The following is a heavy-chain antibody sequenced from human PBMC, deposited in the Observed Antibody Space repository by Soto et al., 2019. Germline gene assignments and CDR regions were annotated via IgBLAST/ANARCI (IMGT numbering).Heavy chain of an antibody. CDR2: IFSSGTT. CDR1: GDSIGSGNKY. J-gene: IGHJ6*02. D-gene: IGHD3-16*01. V-gene: IGHV4-30-4*01. Sequence: QVQLRESGPGLVMPSQTLSLTCTVSGDSIGSGNKYWSWIRQSPGKGLEWIGYIFSSGTTYYNPSLKTRLTMSLYTSENQFSLQLTSVTAADTAVYFCARVPSPFDFYYVMDVWGQGTTVTVSS. CDR3: ARVPSPFDFYYVMDV.